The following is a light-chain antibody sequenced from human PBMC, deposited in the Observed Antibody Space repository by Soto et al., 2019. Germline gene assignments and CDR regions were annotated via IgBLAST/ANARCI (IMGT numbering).Light chain of an antibody. Sequence: SYELTQPPSVSVSPGRTASMTCSGDKLGDKYACWYQQKPGQSPVLVIYQDSKRPSGIPERFSGSNSGNTATLTISGTQAMDEADYYCQAWDSSTGVFGTGTKLTVL. CDR3: QAWDSSTGV. CDR1: KLGDKY. J-gene: IGLJ1*01. CDR2: QDS. V-gene: IGLV3-1*01.